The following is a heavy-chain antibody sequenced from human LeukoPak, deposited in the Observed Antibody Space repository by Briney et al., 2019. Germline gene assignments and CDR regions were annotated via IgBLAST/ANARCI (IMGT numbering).Heavy chain of an antibody. CDR1: GGSIGSYY. CDR3: ARTPGIAVAGTYWFDP. D-gene: IGHD6-19*01. J-gene: IGHJ5*02. Sequence: SETLSLTCTVSGGSIGSYYWSWIRQPPGKGLEWIGYIYYSGSTNYNPSLKSRVTISVDTSKNQFSLKLSSVTAADTAVYYCARTPGIAVAGTYWFDPWGQGTLVTVSS. V-gene: IGHV4-59*01. CDR2: IYYSGST.